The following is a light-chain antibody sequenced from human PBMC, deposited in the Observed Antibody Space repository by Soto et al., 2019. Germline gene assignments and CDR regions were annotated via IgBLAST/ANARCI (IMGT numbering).Light chain of an antibody. CDR1: QGISGA. CDR3: QQFKNYPVT. Sequence: AIHLTQLPSSPSASVGDSVTITCRASQGISGALAWYQQKPGKAPKLLIYDASSLQSGVPLRFSGSGSGTDFTLTISSLQPEDSASYYCQQFKNYPVTFGQGTRLEI. CDR2: DAS. V-gene: IGKV1D-13*01. J-gene: IGKJ5*01.